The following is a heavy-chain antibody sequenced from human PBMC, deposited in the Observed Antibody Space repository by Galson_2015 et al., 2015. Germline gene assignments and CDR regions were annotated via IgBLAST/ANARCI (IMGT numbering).Heavy chain of an antibody. J-gene: IGHJ3*01. V-gene: IGHV2-70*01. CDR1: GFSLTTSGMC. CDR2: IDWDGDI. CDR3: ARSPPGGFHAFDV. Sequence: PALVTPTQTLTLTCTFSGFSLTTSGMCVSWIRQAPGKALEWLALIDWDGDIYYSGSLKTRLTISKDTSKNQVVLTVTNMGPVDTATYFCARSPPGGFHAFDVWGQGTMVTVSS. D-gene: IGHD3-16*01.